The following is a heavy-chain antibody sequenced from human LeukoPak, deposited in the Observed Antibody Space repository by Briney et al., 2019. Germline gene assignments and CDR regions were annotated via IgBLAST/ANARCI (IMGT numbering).Heavy chain of an antibody. CDR3: ARDYKYAFDN. V-gene: IGHV3-11*04. CDR1: GFIFSDYH. D-gene: IGHD5-24*01. Sequence: GGSLRLSCAASGFIFSDYHMNWIRQAPGKGLEWVSYISPGGDIIYFADSVKGRFTISGDKAKNSLYLQMNSLRVEDTAVYYCARDYKYAFDNWGQGTLVTVSS. CDR2: ISPGGDII. J-gene: IGHJ4*02.